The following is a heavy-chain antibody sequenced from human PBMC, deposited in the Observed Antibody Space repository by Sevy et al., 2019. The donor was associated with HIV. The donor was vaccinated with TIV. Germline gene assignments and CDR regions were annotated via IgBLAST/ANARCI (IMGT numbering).Heavy chain of an antibody. CDR2: INHSGST. CDR1: GGSFSGYY. V-gene: IGHV4-34*01. J-gene: IGHJ3*02. Sequence: SETLSLTCAVYGGSFSGYYWSWIRQPPGKGLEWIGEINHSGSTNYNPSLKSRVTISVDTSKNQFSLRLSPVTAADTAVYYCARGVIDIVVVVAAKGHDAFDIWGQGTMVTVSS. CDR3: ARGVIDIVVVVAAKGHDAFDI. D-gene: IGHD2-15*01.